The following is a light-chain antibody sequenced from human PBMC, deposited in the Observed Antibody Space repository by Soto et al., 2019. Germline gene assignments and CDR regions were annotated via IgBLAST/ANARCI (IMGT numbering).Light chain of an antibody. V-gene: IGKV3-20*01. CDR3: QQYTGPPTT. Sequence: IILTQSPDPLSLSPGERATLSCRVCQTVSSNYLAWCQQRPGQAPRLLIYGASTRAAGIPDRFSGSGSGTDFTLTITRLEPEDSAVYFCQQYTGPPTTFGQGTRLEIK. J-gene: IGKJ5*01. CDR2: GAS. CDR1: QTVSSNY.